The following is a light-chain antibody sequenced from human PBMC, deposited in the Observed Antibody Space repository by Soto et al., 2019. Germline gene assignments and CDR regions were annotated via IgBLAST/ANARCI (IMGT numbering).Light chain of an antibody. Sequence: EIVLTQSPAILSLSPGERATLSCRASQSVGRYLVWYQQKPGQAPSLIIYDASNRATGVPARFSGSGSGTDFTPTNSSLESEDFAVYYCQHRNNWPWTLGRGTRVEIK. CDR1: QSVGRY. V-gene: IGKV3-11*01. CDR2: DAS. CDR3: QHRNNWPWT. J-gene: IGKJ1*01.